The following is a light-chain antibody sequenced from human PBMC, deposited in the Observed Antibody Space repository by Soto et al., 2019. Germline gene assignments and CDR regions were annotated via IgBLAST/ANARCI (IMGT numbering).Light chain of an antibody. CDR2: WAS. J-gene: IGKJ4*01. V-gene: IGKV4-1*01. Sequence: TPSTESPALCLCESSTINCESSQSVLYSSNNKNYLAWYQQKPGQPPKLLIYWASTRESGVPDRFSGSGSGTDFTLTISSLQAEDVAVYYCQQYYSTPLTFGGGTNVDI. CDR1: QSVLYSSNNKNY. CDR3: QQYYSTPLT.